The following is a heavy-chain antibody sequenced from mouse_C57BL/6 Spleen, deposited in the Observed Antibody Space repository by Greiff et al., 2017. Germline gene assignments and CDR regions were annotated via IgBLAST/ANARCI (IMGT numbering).Heavy chain of an antibody. Sequence: QVQLQQSGAELVRPGPSVKVSCKASGYAFTNYLIEWVKQRPGQGLEWIGVINPGSGGTNYNEKFKGKATLTADKSSSTAYMQLSSLTSEDSAVYFCARMGTGAMDYWGQGTSVTVSS. D-gene: IGHD4-1*01. J-gene: IGHJ4*01. CDR1: GYAFTNYL. V-gene: IGHV1-54*01. CDR3: ARMGTGAMDY. CDR2: INPGSGGT.